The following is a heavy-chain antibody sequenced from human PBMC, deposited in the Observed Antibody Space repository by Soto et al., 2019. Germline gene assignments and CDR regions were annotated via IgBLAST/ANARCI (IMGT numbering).Heavy chain of an antibody. V-gene: IGHV3-30-3*01. J-gene: IGHJ4*02. D-gene: IGHD1-26*01. Sequence: HPGGSLRLSCAASGFTFSSYAMHWVRQAPGKGLEWVAVISYDGSNKYYADSVKGRFTISRDNSKNTLYLQMNSLRAEDTAVYYCAREPPGWSSYYLRYWGQGTLVTVSS. CDR2: ISYDGSNK. CDR3: AREPPGWSSYYLRY. CDR1: GFTFSSYA.